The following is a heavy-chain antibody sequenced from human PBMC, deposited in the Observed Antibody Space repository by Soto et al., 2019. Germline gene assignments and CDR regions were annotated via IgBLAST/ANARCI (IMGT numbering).Heavy chain of an antibody. J-gene: IGHJ6*02. CDR2: IIPIFGTA. CDR3: ASLTGSLVYYYYYGMDV. V-gene: IGHV1-69*13. CDR1: GGTFSSYA. Sequence: SVKVSCKASGGTFSSYAISWVRQAPGQGLEWMGGIIPIFGTANYAQKFQGRVTITADESTSTAYMELSSLRSEDTAVYYCASLTGSLVYYYYYGMDVRGQGTTVTVSS. D-gene: IGHD3-9*01.